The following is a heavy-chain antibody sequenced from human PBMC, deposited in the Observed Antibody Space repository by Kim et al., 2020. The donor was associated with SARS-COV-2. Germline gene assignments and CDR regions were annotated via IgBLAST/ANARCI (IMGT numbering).Heavy chain of an antibody. V-gene: IGHV3-49*02. D-gene: IGHD3-16*02. Sequence: VKGRFTISRDDSKSIAYLQMNSLKTEDTAVYYCTRVHYDYIWGSYRGFDYWGQGTLVTVSS. CDR3: TRVHYDYIWGSYRGFDY. J-gene: IGHJ4*02.